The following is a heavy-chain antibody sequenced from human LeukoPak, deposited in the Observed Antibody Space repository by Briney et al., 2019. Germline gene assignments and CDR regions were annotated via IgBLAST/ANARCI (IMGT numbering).Heavy chain of an antibody. CDR2: IYTSGST. Sequence: PSETLSLTCTVSGGSISSYYWSWIRQPPGKGLEWIGYIYTSGSTNYSPSLKSRVTISVDTSKNQFSLKLSSVTAADTAVYYCARHAVAAAGFYYYYYMDVWGKGTTVTVSS. CDR3: ARHAVAAAGFYYYYYMDV. CDR1: GGSISSYY. J-gene: IGHJ6*03. D-gene: IGHD6-13*01. V-gene: IGHV4-4*09.